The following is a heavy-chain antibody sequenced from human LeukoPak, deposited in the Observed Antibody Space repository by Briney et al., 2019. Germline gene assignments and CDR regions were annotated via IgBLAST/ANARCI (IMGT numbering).Heavy chain of an antibody. D-gene: IGHD2-2*01. V-gene: IGHV3-66*01. CDR2: IYSGGST. Sequence: PGGSLRLSCAASGFTVSSNYMSWVRQAPGKGLEWVSVIYSGGSTYYADSVKGRFTISRDNSKNTLYLQMNSLRAEDTAVYYCARDPYNTYCSSTSCPAPYYYYGMDVWGQGTTVTVSS. J-gene: IGHJ6*02. CDR3: ARDPYNTYCSSTSCPAPYYYYGMDV. CDR1: GFTVSSNY.